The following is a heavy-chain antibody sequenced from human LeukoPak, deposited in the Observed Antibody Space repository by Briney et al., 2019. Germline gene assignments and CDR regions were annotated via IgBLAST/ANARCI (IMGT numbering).Heavy chain of an antibody. Sequence: GGSLRLSCAASGFTFRNYWMHWLRQAPGKGLVWVARINTDGSTTHYADSVQGRFTISRDNGKNTLYLQMNSLRAEATAVYCCASDLYGPGFWCRGNLAPVSS. J-gene: IGHJ4*02. CDR2: INTDGSTT. V-gene: IGHV3-74*01. CDR3: ASDLYGPGF. CDR1: GFTFRNYW. D-gene: IGHD2/OR15-2a*01.